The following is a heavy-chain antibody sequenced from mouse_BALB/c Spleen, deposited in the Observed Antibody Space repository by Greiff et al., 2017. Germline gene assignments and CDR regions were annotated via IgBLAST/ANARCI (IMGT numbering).Heavy chain of an antibody. CDR3: AREEPAWFAY. CDR2: IWAGGST. V-gene: IGHV2-9*02. Sequence: VQLQESGPGLVAPSQSLSITCTVSGFSLTSYGVHWVRQPPGKGLEWLGVIWAGGSTNYNSALMSRLSISKDNSKSQVFLKMNSLQTDDTAMYYCAREEPAWFAYWGQGTLVTVSA. J-gene: IGHJ3*01. CDR1: GFSLTSYG.